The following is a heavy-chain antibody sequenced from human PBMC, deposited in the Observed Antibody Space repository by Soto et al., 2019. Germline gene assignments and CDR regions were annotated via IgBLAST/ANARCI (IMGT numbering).Heavy chain of an antibody. J-gene: IGHJ6*02. D-gene: IGHD3-9*01. V-gene: IGHV4-4*02. CDR3: ASLRQYNGMEV. CDR1: GGSISSSNW. Sequence: QVQLQESGPGLVKPSGNLSLTCAVSGGSISSSNWWSWVRQPPGKGLEWIGEIYHIGSTNYNPSLRSRATISVDKSKNQFSLKVNSVTAADTAVYFCASLRQYNGMEVWGQGTTVTVSS. CDR2: IYHIGST.